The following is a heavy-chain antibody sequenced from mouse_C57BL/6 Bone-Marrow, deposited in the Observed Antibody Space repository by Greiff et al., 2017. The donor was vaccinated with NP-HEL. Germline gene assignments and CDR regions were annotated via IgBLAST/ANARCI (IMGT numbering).Heavy chain of an antibody. CDR2: IDPENGDT. J-gene: IGHJ1*03. D-gene: IGHD1-1*01. CDR3: VLTPVVAPGV. Sequence: VQLQQSGAELVRPGASVKLSCTASGFNIKDDYMHWVKQRPEQGLEWIGWIDPENGDTEYASKFQGKATITADTSSNTAYLQLSSLTSEDTAVSYCVLTPVVAPGVWGTEAPVTVSS. CDR1: GFNIKDDY. V-gene: IGHV14-4*01.